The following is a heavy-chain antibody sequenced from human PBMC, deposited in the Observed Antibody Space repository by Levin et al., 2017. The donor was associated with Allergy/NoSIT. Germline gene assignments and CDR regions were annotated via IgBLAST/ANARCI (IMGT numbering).Heavy chain of an antibody. Sequence: GGSLRLSCAASGFSFNTNWMTWVRQAPGKGLEWVANIKQDATEKHYVDSVKGRFTISRDNAKNLLYLQMNSLRAEDTAVYYCARDRWAVDGTSHIYYYGMDVWGQGTTVTVSS. J-gene: IGHJ6*02. CDR2: IKQDATEK. CDR3: ARDRWAVDGTSHIYYYGMDV. D-gene: IGHD6-19*01. V-gene: IGHV3-7*01. CDR1: GFSFNTNW.